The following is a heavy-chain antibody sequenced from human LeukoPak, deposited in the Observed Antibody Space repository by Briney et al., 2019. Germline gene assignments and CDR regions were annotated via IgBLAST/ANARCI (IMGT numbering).Heavy chain of an antibody. V-gene: IGHV4-34*01. Sequence: SETLSLTCAVYGGSFSGYYWSWIRQPPGKGLEWTGEINHSGSTNYNPSLKSRVTISVDTSKNQFSLKLSSVTAADTAVYYCARGLRQYYFDYWGQGTLVTVSS. J-gene: IGHJ4*02. D-gene: IGHD5-12*01. CDR2: INHSGST. CDR1: GGSFSGYY. CDR3: ARGLRQYYFDY.